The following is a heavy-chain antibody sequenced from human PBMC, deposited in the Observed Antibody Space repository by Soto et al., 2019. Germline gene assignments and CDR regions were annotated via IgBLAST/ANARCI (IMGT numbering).Heavy chain of an antibody. CDR2: ISAYNGNT. J-gene: IGHJ4*02. CDR3: ARTPYYDILTGYGDY. V-gene: IGHV1-18*01. D-gene: IGHD3-9*01. Sequence: ASVKVSCKASGYTFTSYGISWVRQAPGQGLEWMGWISAYNGNTNYAQKLQGRVTMTTDTSTNTAYMELRSLRSDDTAVYYCARTPYYDILTGYGDYWGQGTLVTVS. CDR1: GYTFTSYG.